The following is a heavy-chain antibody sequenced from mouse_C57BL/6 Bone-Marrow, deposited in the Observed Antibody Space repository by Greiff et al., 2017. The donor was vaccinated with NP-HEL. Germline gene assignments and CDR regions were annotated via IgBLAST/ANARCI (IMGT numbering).Heavy chain of an antibody. CDR1: GFTFTDYY. Sequence: EVKLVESGGGLVQPGGSLRLSCAASGFTFTDYYMSWVRQPPGKALEWLVFIRNKANGYTTEYRASVKGRFTISRENYQSSLYLQMNALRAEDSATYYCARSIYYDYADDPFYAMDYWGQGTSVTVSS. CDR3: ARSIYYDYADDPFYAMDY. D-gene: IGHD2-4*01. CDR2: IRNKANGYTT. V-gene: IGHV7-3*01. J-gene: IGHJ4*01.